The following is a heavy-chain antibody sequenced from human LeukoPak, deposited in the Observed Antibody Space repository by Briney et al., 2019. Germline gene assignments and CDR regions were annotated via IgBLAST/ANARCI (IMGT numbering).Heavy chain of an antibody. Sequence: GGSLRLSCAASGFTFSSYGMHWVRQAPGKGLEWVSYISSSGSIIYYADSVKGRFTISRDNAKNSLYLQMNSLRAEDTAVYYCARETYSSGPRFDPWGQGTLVTVSS. CDR1: GFTFSSYG. CDR3: ARETYSSGPRFDP. D-gene: IGHD6-19*01. J-gene: IGHJ5*02. CDR2: ISSSGSII. V-gene: IGHV3-48*01.